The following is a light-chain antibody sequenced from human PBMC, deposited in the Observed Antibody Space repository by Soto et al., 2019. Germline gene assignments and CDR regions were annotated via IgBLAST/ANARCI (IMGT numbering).Light chain of an antibody. Sequence: DLQMTQSPSSLSAFVGDRVTITCQASQDISNSLNWYQQKPGRAPNLLIYAASNLETGVPSRFSGSGSGTDFTFTISSLQPEDIATYYCQHYDNLPPTFGPGTKVDIK. V-gene: IGKV1-33*01. CDR3: QHYDNLPPT. CDR1: QDISNS. CDR2: AAS. J-gene: IGKJ3*01.